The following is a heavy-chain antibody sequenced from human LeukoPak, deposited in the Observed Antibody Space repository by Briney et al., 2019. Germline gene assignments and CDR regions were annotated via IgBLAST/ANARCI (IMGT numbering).Heavy chain of an antibody. CDR2: ISAFNGDT. CDR1: GFTFSNYG. CDR3: ARERYSSGPRSMDV. Sequence: ASVKVSCKTSGFTFSNYGISWVRQAPGQGLEWMGWISAFNGDTNYAQKFQGRVTMTTETSTSIAFMEVRSLSSDDTAVYYCARERYSSGPRSMDVWGKGTTVTVSA. D-gene: IGHD6-25*01. J-gene: IGHJ6*04. V-gene: IGHV1-18*01.